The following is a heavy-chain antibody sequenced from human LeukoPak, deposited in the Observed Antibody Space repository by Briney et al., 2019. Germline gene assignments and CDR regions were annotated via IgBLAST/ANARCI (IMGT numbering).Heavy chain of an antibody. J-gene: IGHJ6*02. V-gene: IGHV1-58*01. CDR2: IVVGSGNT. CDR1: GFTFTSSA. CDR3: AATLVPYYYYYGMDV. D-gene: IGHD6-6*01. Sequence: SVKVSCKAAGFTFTSSAAQWVRQARGQRLEWIGWIVVGSGNTNYAQKFQERVTITRDMSTSTAYMELSSLRSEDTAVYYCAATLVPYYYYYGMDVWGQGTTVTVSS.